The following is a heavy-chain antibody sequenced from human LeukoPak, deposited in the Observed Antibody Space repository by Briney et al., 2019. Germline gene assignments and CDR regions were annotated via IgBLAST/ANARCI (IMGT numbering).Heavy chain of an antibody. D-gene: IGHD3-10*01. Sequence: GGSLRLSCAASGFTFSSYGMHWVRQAPGKGLEWVAVISYDGSNKYYADSVKGRFTISRDNSKNTLYLQMNSLRAEDTAVYYCAKDPSTMVRGVIPYWVQGTLVTVCS. J-gene: IGHJ4*02. CDR1: GFTFSSYG. V-gene: IGHV3-30*18. CDR3: AKDPSTMVRGVIPY. CDR2: ISYDGSNK.